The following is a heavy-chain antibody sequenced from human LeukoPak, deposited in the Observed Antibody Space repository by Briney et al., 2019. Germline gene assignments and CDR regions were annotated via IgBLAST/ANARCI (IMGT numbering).Heavy chain of an antibody. V-gene: IGHV3-33*08. CDR1: GFTFSSYS. J-gene: IGHJ3*02. CDR2: WYDGSNK. D-gene: IGHD5-24*01. Sequence: GGSLRLSCAASGFTFSSYSMSWVRQTPGKGLEWVAVWYDGSNKYYADSVKGRFTISRDNSKNTLYLQMNSLRAEDTAVYYCARDKEWLQLGAFDIWGQGTMVTVSS. CDR3: ARDKEWLQLGAFDI.